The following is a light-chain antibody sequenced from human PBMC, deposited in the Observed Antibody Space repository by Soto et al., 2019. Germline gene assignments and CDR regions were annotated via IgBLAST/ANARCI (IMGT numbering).Light chain of an antibody. CDR2: GAS. CDR1: QSVSNNY. V-gene: IGKV3-20*01. CDR3: QQYCCSPLN. Sequence: EIVLTQSPGTLSLSTGEGATLSCRASQSVSNNYLAWYQQKPGQAPRLLIHGASSRDAGIPDRFSGSGSGAAFTLTITKLEPEDFAVYFCQQYCCSPLNFGGGTKLEI. J-gene: IGKJ4*01.